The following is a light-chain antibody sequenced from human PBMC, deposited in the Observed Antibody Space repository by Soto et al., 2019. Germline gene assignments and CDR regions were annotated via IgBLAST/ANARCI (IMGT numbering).Light chain of an antibody. Sequence: DIQMTQSPSSLSASVGDRVTITCRASQSVGRFVNWLQQKPGAAPKLLIYAVSNLQSGVPSRFSGSGSGTDFTLTITGLQPEDFASYYCQHTDITPPGFGQGTRLEIK. CDR2: AVS. V-gene: IGKV1-39*01. CDR1: QSVGRF. J-gene: IGKJ5*01. CDR3: QHTDITPPG.